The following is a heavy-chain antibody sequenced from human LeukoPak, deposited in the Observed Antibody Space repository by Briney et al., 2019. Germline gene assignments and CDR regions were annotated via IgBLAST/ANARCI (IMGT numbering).Heavy chain of an antibody. J-gene: IGHJ4*02. Sequence: GESLKISCKGSGYSFTSYWIGWVRPMPGKGLEWMGIIYPGDSDTRYSPSFQGLVTISADKSISTAYPQWSSLKASDTAMYYCARRVTTGTTSHFDYWGQGTLVTVSS. CDR1: GYSFTSYW. CDR2: IYPGDSDT. V-gene: IGHV5-51*01. D-gene: IGHD1-1*01. CDR3: ARRVTTGTTSHFDY.